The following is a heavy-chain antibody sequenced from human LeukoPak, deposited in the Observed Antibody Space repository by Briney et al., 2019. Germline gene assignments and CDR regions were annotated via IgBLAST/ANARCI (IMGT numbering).Heavy chain of an antibody. D-gene: IGHD5-12*01. CDR3: AKGAREYSGYDDYFDY. Sequence: GGSLRLSCAASGFTFSSYAMSWVCQAPGKGLEWVSAISGSGGSTYYADSVKGRFTISRDNSKNTLYLQMNSLRAEDTAVYYCAKGAREYSGYDDYFDYWGQGTLVTVSS. CDR1: GFTFSSYA. V-gene: IGHV3-23*01. J-gene: IGHJ4*02. CDR2: ISGSGGST.